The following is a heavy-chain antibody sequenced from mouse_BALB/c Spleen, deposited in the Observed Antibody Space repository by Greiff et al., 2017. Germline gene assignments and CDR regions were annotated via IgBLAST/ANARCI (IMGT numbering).Heavy chain of an antibody. CDR1: GFTFSSYT. Sequence: EVKLVESGGGLVKPGGSLKLSCAASGFTFSSYTMSWVRQTPEKRLEWVATISSGGSYTYYPDCVKGRFTISRDNAKNTLYLQMSSLKSEDTAMYYCTRDVLYDYDSWFAYWGQGTLVTVSA. CDR3: TRDVLYDYDSWFAY. J-gene: IGHJ3*01. D-gene: IGHD2-4*01. CDR2: ISSGGSYT. V-gene: IGHV5-6-4*01.